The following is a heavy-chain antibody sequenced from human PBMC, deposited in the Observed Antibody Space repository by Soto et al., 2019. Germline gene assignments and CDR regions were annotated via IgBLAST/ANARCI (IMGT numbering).Heavy chain of an antibody. CDR1: GYAFTTYG. V-gene: IGHV1-18*01. CDR2: ISAHNGNT. D-gene: IGHD1-1*01. J-gene: IGHJ4*02. Sequence: QVHLVQSGAEVKKPGASVKVSCQGSGYAFTTYGITWVRQAPGQGLEWMGWISAHNGNTNYAQKLQGRVTVTRDTSQSTTYMEPRSPRYDDTAGDYCARGRYGDYWGQGALVTVSS. CDR3: ARGRYGDY.